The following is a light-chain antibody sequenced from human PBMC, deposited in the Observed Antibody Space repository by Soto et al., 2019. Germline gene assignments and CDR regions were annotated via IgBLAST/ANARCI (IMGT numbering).Light chain of an antibody. Sequence: DIVMTQTPLSLPVTPGEPASISCRSSQSLLYSDDGNTYLDWYLQKPGQSPQLLIYTVSYRASGVPDRFSGSGSGTDFTLKISRVEAEDVGVYYCMQRIEFPLTFGGGTKVEIK. J-gene: IGKJ4*01. CDR1: QSLLYSDDGNTY. CDR3: MQRIEFPLT. CDR2: TVS. V-gene: IGKV2-40*01.